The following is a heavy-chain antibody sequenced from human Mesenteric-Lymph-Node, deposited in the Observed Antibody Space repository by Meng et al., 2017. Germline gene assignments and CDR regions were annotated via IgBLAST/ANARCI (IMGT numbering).Heavy chain of an antibody. CDR2: IYYSGST. Sequence: QGQLQGSGPGLVRPSETLSLTCTVSGGSVSSGSYYWSWIRQPPGKGLEWIGYIYYSGSTNYNPSLKSRVTISVDTSKNQFSLKLSSVTAADTAVFYCARADKVRFDYWGQGTLVTVSS. J-gene: IGHJ4*02. V-gene: IGHV4-61*01. CDR1: GGSVSSGSYY. CDR3: ARADKVRFDY.